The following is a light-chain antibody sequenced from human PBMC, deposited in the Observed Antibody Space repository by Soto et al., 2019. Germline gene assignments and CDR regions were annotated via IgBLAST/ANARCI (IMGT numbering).Light chain of an antibody. Sequence: QSVLAQPSSVSGSPVQSITISCTGTSTDVGGYNYVSWYQHHSGKAPKLLIYEVTNRPSGISDRFSGSKSVNTASLTISGLQAEDESDYYCGSYSSTDTPFVLGTGTKVTVL. CDR2: EVT. CDR3: GSYSSTDTPFV. V-gene: IGLV2-14*01. J-gene: IGLJ1*01. CDR1: STDVGGYNY.